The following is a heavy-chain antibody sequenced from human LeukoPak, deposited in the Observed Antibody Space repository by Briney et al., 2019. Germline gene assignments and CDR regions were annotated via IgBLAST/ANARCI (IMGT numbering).Heavy chain of an antibody. CDR3: AKDRVGGSSSYTPDC. V-gene: IGHV3-23*01. CDR1: GFTFSNYA. Sequence: GGSLRLSCAASGFTFSNYAMSWVRQAPGKGLEWVSVLSGSGGSTYYADSVKGRFTISRDNSKNTLYLQMNSLRAEDTAVYYCAKDRVGGSSSYTPDCWGQGTLVTVSS. CDR2: LSGSGGST. D-gene: IGHD6-13*01. J-gene: IGHJ4*02.